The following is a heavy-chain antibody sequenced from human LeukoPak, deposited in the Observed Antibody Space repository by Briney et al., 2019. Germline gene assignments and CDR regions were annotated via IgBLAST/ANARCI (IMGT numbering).Heavy chain of an antibody. V-gene: IGHV3-9*01. CDR2: ISWNSGSI. Sequence: GRSLRLSCAASGFTFDDYAMHWVRQAPGKGLEWVSGISWNSGSIGYADSVKGRFTISRDNAKNSLYLQMNSLRAEDTALYYCAGMYGDPTRYYYYGMDVWGQGTTVTVSS. J-gene: IGHJ6*02. CDR1: GFTFDDYA. D-gene: IGHD4-17*01. CDR3: AGMYGDPTRYYYYGMDV.